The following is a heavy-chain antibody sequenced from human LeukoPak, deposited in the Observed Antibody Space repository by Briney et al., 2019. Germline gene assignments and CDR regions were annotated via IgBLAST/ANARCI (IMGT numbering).Heavy chain of an antibody. Sequence: EASVKVSCKASGYTFTSYGISWVRQAPGQGLEWMGWISAYNGNTNYAQKLQGRVTMTTDTSTSTAYMELRSLRSDDTAVYYCARSVGGVIYYYMDVWGKGTTVTISS. CDR2: ISAYNGNT. CDR3: ARSVGGVIYYYMDV. J-gene: IGHJ6*03. CDR1: GYTFTSYG. V-gene: IGHV1-18*01. D-gene: IGHD3-10*02.